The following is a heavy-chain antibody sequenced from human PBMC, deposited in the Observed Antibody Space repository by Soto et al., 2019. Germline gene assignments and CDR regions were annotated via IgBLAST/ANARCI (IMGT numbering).Heavy chain of an antibody. CDR2: INAGNGNT. D-gene: IGHD2-2*01. CDR1: GYTFTNYA. CDR3: ARGHLAVVPVASWFYYMDV. V-gene: IGHV1-3*01. J-gene: IGHJ6*03. Sequence: QVQLVQSGAEVEKPGASVKVSCKASGYTFTNYAVHWVRQAPGQRLEWMGWINAGNGNTRYSQKFQGRVTITRDTPARKVYMELSSLRSEDTAVYYCARGHLAVVPVASWFYYMDVWGKGTTVTVSS.